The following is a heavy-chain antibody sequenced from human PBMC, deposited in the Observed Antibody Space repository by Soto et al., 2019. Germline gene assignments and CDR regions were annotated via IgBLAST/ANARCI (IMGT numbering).Heavy chain of an antibody. J-gene: IGHJ4*02. V-gene: IGHV3-15*07. D-gene: IGHD3-3*01. CDR1: SVSNAW. CDR2: IKSKTDGGTT. Sequence: SVSNAWMNWVRQAPGKGLEWVGRIKSKTDGGTTDYAAPVKGRFTISRDDSKNTLYLQMNSLKTEDTAVYYCTTADYDFWSGYYTGYWGQGTLVTVSS. CDR3: TTADYDFWSGYYTGY.